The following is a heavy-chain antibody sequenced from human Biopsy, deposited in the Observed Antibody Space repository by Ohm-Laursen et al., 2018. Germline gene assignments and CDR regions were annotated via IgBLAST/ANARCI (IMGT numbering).Heavy chain of an antibody. CDR3: ARVPLDRAPIKDGMDV. V-gene: IGHV3-72*01. J-gene: IGHJ6*02. D-gene: IGHD2-21*01. CDR1: GFTFSDHY. Sequence: SLRLSCAASGFTFSDHYMEWVRQAPGRGLEWVGRIRNKANSYSVQYAASVKGRFTLSRDDSKNSVYLQMNSLKTEDTAVYYCARVPLDRAPIKDGMDVWGQGTTVTVSS. CDR2: IRNKANSYSV.